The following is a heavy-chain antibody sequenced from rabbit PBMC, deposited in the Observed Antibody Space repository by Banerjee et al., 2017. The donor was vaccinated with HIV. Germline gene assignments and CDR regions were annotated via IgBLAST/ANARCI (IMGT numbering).Heavy chain of an antibody. CDR2: IDTGSSGRT. Sequence: QEQLEESGGDLVQPEGSLTLTCTASGFSFSSSYYMCWVRQAPGKGLEWIGCIDTGSSGRTVYASWAKGRFTISKTSPTTVTLQMTSLTAADTATYFCARDLAGVIGWNFGLWGPGTLVTVS. J-gene: IGHJ4*01. D-gene: IGHD4-1*01. CDR1: GFSFSSSYY. CDR3: ARDLAGVIGWNFGL. V-gene: IGHV1S45*01.